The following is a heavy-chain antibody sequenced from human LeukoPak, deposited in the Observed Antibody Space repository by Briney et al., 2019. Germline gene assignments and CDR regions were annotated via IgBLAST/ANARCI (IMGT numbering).Heavy chain of an antibody. V-gene: IGHV3-23*01. CDR1: RFSINNYA. Sequence: GGSLRLSCTTSRFSINNYAMTWVRRAPGKGLEWVSSTWSSGDHTKYADSVRGRVTVSRDKTKNTLYLQMNDLRVDDTAVYYCAKDPNGDYIGAFDVWGQGIMVTVSS. D-gene: IGHD2-8*01. CDR3: AKDPNGDYIGAFDV. CDR2: TWSSGDHT. J-gene: IGHJ3*01.